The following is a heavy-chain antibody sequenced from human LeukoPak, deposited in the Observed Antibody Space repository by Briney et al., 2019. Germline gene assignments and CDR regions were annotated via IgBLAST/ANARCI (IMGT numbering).Heavy chain of an antibody. Sequence: PGGSLRLSCAASGFTFSSYAMSWVRQAPGKGLEWVSAISGSGGSTYYADSVKGRFTISRDNSKNTLYLQMNSLRAEDTAVYYCAKAQNSSGYYYYGMDVWGQGTTVTVSS. CDR2: ISGSGGST. V-gene: IGHV3-23*01. D-gene: IGHD6-19*01. CDR3: AKAQNSSGYYYYGMDV. J-gene: IGHJ6*02. CDR1: GFTFSSYA.